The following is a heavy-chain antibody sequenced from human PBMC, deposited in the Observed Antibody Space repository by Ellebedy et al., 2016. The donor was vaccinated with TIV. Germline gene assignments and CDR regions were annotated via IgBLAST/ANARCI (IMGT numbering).Heavy chain of an antibody. CDR2: IYSGGST. Sequence: GGSLRLSXAASGFTVSSNYMSWVRQAPGKGLEWVSVIYSGGSTYYADSVKGRFTISRDNSKNTLYLQMNSLRAEDTAVYYCARDRESVTTTNYYYYGMDVWGQGTTVTVSS. D-gene: IGHD1-1*01. CDR3: ARDRESVTTTNYYYYGMDV. V-gene: IGHV3-53*01. CDR1: GFTVSSNY. J-gene: IGHJ6*02.